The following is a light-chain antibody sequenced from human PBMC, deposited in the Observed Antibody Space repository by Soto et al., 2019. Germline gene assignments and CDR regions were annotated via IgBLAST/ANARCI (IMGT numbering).Light chain of an antibody. J-gene: IGLJ1*01. V-gene: IGLV2-14*01. Sequence: QSALTQPASVSGSPGQSITISCTGTSSDVGNYNYVSWFQHHPGKAPKLMIYQVSYRPSGVSNRFSGSKSGNTASLTISGLQAEDEADYYCTSYSSGSAPYVFGTGTQLTVL. CDR3: TSYSSGSAPYV. CDR1: SSDVGNYNY. CDR2: QVS.